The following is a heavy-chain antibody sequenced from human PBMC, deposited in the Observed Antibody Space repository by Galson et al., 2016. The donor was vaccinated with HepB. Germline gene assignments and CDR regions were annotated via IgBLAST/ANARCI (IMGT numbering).Heavy chain of an antibody. V-gene: IGHV1-18*01. CDR3: ARGHVRYGLGSHYYNMDV. Sequence: SVKVSCKASGYTSTSYGFNWVRQAPGQGLQWMGWVSVFDGSAKYARNFQGRLILMTGTSTSTANMELRGLRSDDSAVYYCARGHVRYGLGSHYYNMDVWGQGTTVTVSS. CDR1: GYTSTSYG. D-gene: IGHD3-10*01. CDR2: VSVFDGSA. J-gene: IGHJ6*02.